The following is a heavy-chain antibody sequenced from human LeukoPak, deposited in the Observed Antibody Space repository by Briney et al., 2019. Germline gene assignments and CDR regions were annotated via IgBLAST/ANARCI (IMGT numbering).Heavy chain of an antibody. D-gene: IGHD6-13*01. J-gene: IGHJ4*02. V-gene: IGHV3-48*01. CDR3: ARRFWVGSSWYVTDY. Sequence: GGSLRLSCAASGFTFSSYSMNWVRQAPGKGLEWVSYISSSSTIYYADSVKGRFTISRDNAKNSLYLQMNSLRAEDTAVYYCARRFWVGSSWYVTDYWGQGTLVTVSS. CDR1: GFTFSSYS. CDR2: ISSSSTI.